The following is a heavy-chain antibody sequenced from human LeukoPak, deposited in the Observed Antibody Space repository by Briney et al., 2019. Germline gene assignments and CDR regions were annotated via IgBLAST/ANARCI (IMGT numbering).Heavy chain of an antibody. CDR1: GFTFSSYA. V-gene: IGHV3-30*14. CDR3: ARVCGGDCNDAFDI. J-gene: IGHJ3*02. D-gene: IGHD2-21*02. Sequence: GGSLRLSCAASGFTFSSYAMHWVRQAPGKGLEWVAVISYGGSNKYYADSVKGRFTISRDTSKNTLYLQMNSLRAEDTAVYYCARVCGGDCNDAFDIWGQGTMVTVSS. CDR2: ISYGGSNK.